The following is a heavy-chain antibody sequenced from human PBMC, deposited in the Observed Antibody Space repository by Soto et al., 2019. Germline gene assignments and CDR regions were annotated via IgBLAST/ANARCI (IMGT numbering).Heavy chain of an antibody. CDR1: GGSISSGDYY. V-gene: IGHV4-30-4*01. D-gene: IGHD1-1*01. CDR2: IYYSGST. J-gene: IGHJ4*02. Sequence: SETLSLTCTVSGGSISSGDYYWSWIRQPPGKGLEWIGYIYYSGSTYYNPSLKSRVTISVDTSKNQFPLKLSSVTAADTAVYYCARKSPLQRFDYWGQGTLVTVSS. CDR3: ARKSPLQRFDY.